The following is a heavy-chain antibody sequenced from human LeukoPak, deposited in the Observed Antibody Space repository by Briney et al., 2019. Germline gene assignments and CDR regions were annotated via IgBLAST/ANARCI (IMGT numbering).Heavy chain of an antibody. J-gene: IGHJ4*02. Sequence: PGGSLRLSCAASGFTFSSHEMNWVRQAPGKGLESVSYIICRGDSIYLADSVKGRFTISRDNAKNSLYLQMNRLRAEDTAVYYCARDQNYYDSSGYYYAELDYWGQGTLVSV. V-gene: IGHV3-48*03. CDR3: ARDQNYYDSSGYYYAELDY. D-gene: IGHD3-22*01. CDR1: GFTFSSHE. CDR2: IICRGDSI.